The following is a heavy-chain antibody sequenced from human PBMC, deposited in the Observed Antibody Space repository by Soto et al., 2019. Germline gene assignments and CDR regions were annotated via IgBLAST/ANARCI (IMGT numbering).Heavy chain of an antibody. J-gene: IGHJ5*02. D-gene: IGHD5-12*01. CDR3: ARDSGYADNWFDP. CDR1: GFPFSSYS. Sequence: GGSLSLSCADSGFPFSSYSMNWVRQAPGKGLEWVSYISSSSSTIYYADSVKGRFTISRDNAKNSLYLQMNSLRAEDTAVYYCARDSGYADNWFDPWGKGTLVTVSS. V-gene: IGHV3-48*01. CDR2: ISSSSSTI.